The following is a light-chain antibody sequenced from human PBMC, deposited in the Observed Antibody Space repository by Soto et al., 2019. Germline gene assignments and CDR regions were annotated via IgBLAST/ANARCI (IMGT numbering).Light chain of an antibody. CDR1: QSVSSN. J-gene: IGKJ1*01. CDR2: GAS. CDR3: QQYNNWPPWT. Sequence: EIVLTQSPGILSLSPGDGATLSCRASQSVSSNLAWYQQKPGQAPRLLIYGASTRATGIPARFSGSGSGTEFTLTISSLQSEDFAVYYCQQYNNWPPWTFGQGTKVDIK. V-gene: IGKV3-15*01.